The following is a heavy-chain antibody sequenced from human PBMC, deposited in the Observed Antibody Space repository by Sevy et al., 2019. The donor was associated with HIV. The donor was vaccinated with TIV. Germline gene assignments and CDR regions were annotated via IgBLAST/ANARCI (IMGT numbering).Heavy chain of an antibody. CDR3: ATESYDFWTGPVDYDYGIDV. V-gene: IGHV1-2*02. CDR1: GYTFSDSGYD. D-gene: IGHD3-3*01. J-gene: IGHJ6*02. CDR2: INPKSGAT. Sequence: ASVKVYCKASGYTFSDSGYDVHWVRQAPGQGLEWMGWINPKSGATNYAQKFQGRVTMTRDTSVSTANMELSRLRSDDTAVYYCATESYDFWTGPVDYDYGIDVWGQGTTVTVSS.